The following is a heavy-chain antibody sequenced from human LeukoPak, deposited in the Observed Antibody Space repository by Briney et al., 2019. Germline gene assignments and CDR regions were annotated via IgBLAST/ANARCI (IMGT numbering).Heavy chain of an antibody. CDR2: ISSNGGSR. CDR1: GFTFSSYA. J-gene: IGHJ4*02. CDR3: AGGRGYIYGSDY. Sequence: GGSLRLSCSASGFTFSSYAMHWVRQAPGKGLECVSAISSNGGSRYYADSVKGRFTISRDNSKNTLYLQMSSLRAEDTAVYYCAGGRGYIYGSDYWGQGTLVTVSS. V-gene: IGHV3-64D*06. D-gene: IGHD5-18*01.